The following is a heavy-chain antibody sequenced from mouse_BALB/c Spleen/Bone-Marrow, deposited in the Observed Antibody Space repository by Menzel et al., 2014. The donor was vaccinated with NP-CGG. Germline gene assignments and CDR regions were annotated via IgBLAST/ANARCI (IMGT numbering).Heavy chain of an antibody. Sequence: EVKVEESGGGLVQPGGSLKLSCAASGFDFSRYWMSWVRRAPGKGLEWIGEINPDSSTINYTPSLKDKFIISRDNAKNTLYLQMSKVRSEDTALYYCARLYYYGQFAYWGQGTLVTVSA. J-gene: IGHJ3*01. V-gene: IGHV4-1*02. D-gene: IGHD1-1*01. CDR1: GFDFSRYW. CDR2: INPDSSTI. CDR3: ARLYYYGQFAY.